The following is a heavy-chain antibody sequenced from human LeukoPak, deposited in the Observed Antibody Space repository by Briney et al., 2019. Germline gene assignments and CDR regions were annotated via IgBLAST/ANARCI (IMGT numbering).Heavy chain of an antibody. CDR2: ISGSGGNT. J-gene: IGHJ4*02. D-gene: IGHD6-6*01. Sequence: PGGSLRLSCAASGFIFSSYAMSWVRQAPGKGIEWVSAISGSGGNTYYADSVQGRFTISRDNSKNTRYLQMNSLRAEDTAIYYCAIEGSSSLTLDYWGQGTLVTVSS. CDR1: GFIFSSYA. V-gene: IGHV3-23*01. CDR3: AIEGSSSLTLDY.